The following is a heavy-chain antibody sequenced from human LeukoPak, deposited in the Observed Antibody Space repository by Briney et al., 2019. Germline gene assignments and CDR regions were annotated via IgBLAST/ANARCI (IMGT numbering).Heavy chain of an antibody. V-gene: IGHV4-39*07. CDR1: GGSISSSSYY. D-gene: IGHD4-17*01. Sequence: SETLSLTCTVSGGSISSSSYYWGWIRQPPGKGLEWIGSISYSGSTHYNPSLKSRATVSRDTSKNQFSLQLNSVTPEDTAVYYCARSGADYGDYDAFDIWGQGTMVTVSS. J-gene: IGHJ3*02. CDR3: ARSGADYGDYDAFDI. CDR2: ISYSGST.